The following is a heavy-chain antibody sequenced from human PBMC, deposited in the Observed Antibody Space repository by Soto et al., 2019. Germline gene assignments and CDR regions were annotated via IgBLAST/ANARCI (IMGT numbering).Heavy chain of an antibody. CDR3: ARDLTREGDYYDRSGYYLDY. Sequence: GASVKVSCKASGYTFTRYYMHWVRQAPGQGLEWMGIINPSDDATSYAEKFQGRLTMTKATSTSTVYMEMSSLRSEDTAVYYCARDLTREGDYYDRSGYYLDYWGQGTLVTVSS. CDR2: INPSDDAT. V-gene: IGHV1-46*01. CDR1: GYTFTRYY. J-gene: IGHJ4*02. D-gene: IGHD3-22*01.